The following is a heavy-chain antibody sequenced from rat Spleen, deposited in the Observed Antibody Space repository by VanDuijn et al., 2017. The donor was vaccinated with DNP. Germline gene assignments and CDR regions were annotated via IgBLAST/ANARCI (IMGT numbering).Heavy chain of an antibody. D-gene: IGHD1-1*01. J-gene: IGHJ4*01. V-gene: IGHV3-1*01. CDR1: GYSITSNY. CDR2: INYSGST. Sequence: EVQLQESGPGLVKPSQSLSLTCSVTGYSITSNYWGWIRQFPGNKMEWIGHINYSGSTRYNPSLKSRISITRDTSKNQFFLQLNSLTTEDTATYYCARLRLEWEVRAMDAWGQGTSVTVSS. CDR3: ARLRLEWEVRAMDA.